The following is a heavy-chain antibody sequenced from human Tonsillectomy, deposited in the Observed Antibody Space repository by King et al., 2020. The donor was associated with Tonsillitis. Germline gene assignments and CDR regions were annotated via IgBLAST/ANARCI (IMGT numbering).Heavy chain of an antibody. V-gene: IGHV3-11*06. J-gene: IGHJ3*02. Sequence: VQLVESGGGLVKPGGSLRLSCAASGFTFSNYYMSWIRQAPGKGLEWISVIITDGTNTNDLDSVRGRFTISRDNAKNSMFLQMNSLRFEDTAVYYCGREYWGAFDIWGQGTMVTVSS. CDR3: GREYWGAFDI. CDR1: GFTFSNYY. CDR2: IITDGTNT. D-gene: IGHD2-8*02.